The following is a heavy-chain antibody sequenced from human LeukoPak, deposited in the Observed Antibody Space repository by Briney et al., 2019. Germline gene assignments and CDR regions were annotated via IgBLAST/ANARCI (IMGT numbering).Heavy chain of an antibody. CDR2: IKQDGSEK. D-gene: IGHD6-13*01. Sequence: GGSLRLSCAAPGLIFDDYAMHWVRQAPGKGLEWVANIKQDGSEKYYVDSVKGRFTISRDNAKNSLYLQMNNLGAEDTAVYHCARGSSSSGLDNWGQGTLVTVSS. V-gene: IGHV3-7*01. CDR1: GLIFDDYA. J-gene: IGHJ4*02. CDR3: ARGSSSSGLDN.